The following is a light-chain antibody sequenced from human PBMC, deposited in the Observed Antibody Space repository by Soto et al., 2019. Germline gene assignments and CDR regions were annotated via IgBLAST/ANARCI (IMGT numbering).Light chain of an antibody. Sequence: EIVMTPSPATLSVSPGERATLSCRASQSVSSNLAWYQQKPGQAPSLLIYGASTRATDIPARFSGSGSGTEFTLTITSLQSEDFAVYYCQQYNTWPPITFGQGTRLEIK. V-gene: IGKV3-15*01. J-gene: IGKJ5*01. CDR2: GAS. CDR1: QSVSSN. CDR3: QQYNTWPPIT.